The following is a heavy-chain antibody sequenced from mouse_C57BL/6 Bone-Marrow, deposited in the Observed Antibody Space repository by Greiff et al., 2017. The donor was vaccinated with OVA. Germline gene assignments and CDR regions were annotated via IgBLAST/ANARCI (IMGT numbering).Heavy chain of an antibody. J-gene: IGHJ3*01. Sequence: VQLKQSGPELVKPGASVKISCKASGYAFSSSWMNWVKQRPGKGLEWIGRIYPGDGDTNYNGKFKGKATLTADKSSSTAYMQLSSLTSEDSAVYFCARRGLYDYGFAYWGQGTLVTVSA. CDR2: IYPGDGDT. V-gene: IGHV1-82*01. CDR3: ARRGLYDYGFAY. CDR1: GYAFSSSW. D-gene: IGHD2-4*01.